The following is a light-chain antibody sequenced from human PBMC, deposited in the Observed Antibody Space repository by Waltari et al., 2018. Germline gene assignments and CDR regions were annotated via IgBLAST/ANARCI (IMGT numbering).Light chain of an antibody. Sequence: QSALTQPASVSGSPGQSITISCTGTSSDVGSYNVVSCYQQHPGKAPKLMIYEGSKRPSGVSNRFSGSKSGNTASLTISGLQAEDEADYYCCSYAGSSTSYVFGTGTMITVL. CDR1: SSDVGSYNV. J-gene: IGLJ1*01. CDR2: EGS. V-gene: IGLV2-23*01. CDR3: CSYAGSSTSYV.